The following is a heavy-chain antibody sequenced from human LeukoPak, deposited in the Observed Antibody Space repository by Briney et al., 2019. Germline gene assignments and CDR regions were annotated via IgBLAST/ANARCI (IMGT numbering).Heavy chain of an antibody. CDR3: AKDRVFDYSDISELDY. V-gene: IGHV3-30*18. J-gene: IGHJ4*02. D-gene: IGHD3-22*01. Sequence: PGGSLRLSCAASGFTFSSYGMHWVRQAPGKGLEWVAVISYDGSNKYYADSVKGRCTISIDSADNTLSLQMNSLRAEGTAIYYCAKDRVFDYSDISELDYWGQGPLVTVSS. CDR2: ISYDGSNK. CDR1: GFTFSSYG.